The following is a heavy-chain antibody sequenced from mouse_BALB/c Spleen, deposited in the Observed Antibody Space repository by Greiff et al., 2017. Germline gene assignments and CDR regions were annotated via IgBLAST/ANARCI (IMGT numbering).Heavy chain of an antibody. CDR2: ISSGGSYT. D-gene: IGHD3-3*01. Sequence: EVQGVESGGDLVKPGGSLKLSCAASGFTFSSYGMSWVRQTPDKRLEWVATISSGGSYTYYPDSVKGRFTISRDNAKNTLYLQMSSLKSEDTAMYYCAARGDGYYFDYWGQGTTLTVSS. J-gene: IGHJ2*01. CDR1: GFTFSSYG. V-gene: IGHV5-6*01. CDR3: AARGDGYYFDY.